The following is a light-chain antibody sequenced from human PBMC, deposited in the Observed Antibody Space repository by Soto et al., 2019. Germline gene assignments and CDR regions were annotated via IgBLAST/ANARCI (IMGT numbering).Light chain of an antibody. CDR1: SSDVGGYKY. CDR3: SSYADHNSYV. CDR2: EVS. J-gene: IGLJ1*01. V-gene: IGLV2-8*01. Sequence: QSVLTQPPSASGSPGQSVTISCTGTSSDVGGYKYVSWYQQYPGKAPKLMIYEVSKRPSGVPDRFSGSKSGNTASLTVSGLQAEDEADYYCSSYADHNSYVFGTGTKLTVL.